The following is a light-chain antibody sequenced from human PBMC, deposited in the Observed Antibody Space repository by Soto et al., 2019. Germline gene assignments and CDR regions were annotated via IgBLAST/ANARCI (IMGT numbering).Light chain of an antibody. CDR3: QQSYSTTWT. CDR2: AAS. J-gene: IGKJ1*01. CDR1: QGISTF. V-gene: IGKV1-39*01. Sequence: DIQMTQSPSSLSASVGDRVTITCRASQGISTFLNWYQQKPGKAPKLLIYAASNLQSGVPSRFSGSGSETDFTLTISSLQPEHFAPYSCQQSYSTTWTFGQGTKVEIK.